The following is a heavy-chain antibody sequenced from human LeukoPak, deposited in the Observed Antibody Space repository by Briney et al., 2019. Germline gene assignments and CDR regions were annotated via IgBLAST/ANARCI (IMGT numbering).Heavy chain of an antibody. CDR3: ARVRGRQDINFDY. CDR2: IYHSGST. V-gene: IGHV4-38-2*02. Sequence: PSETLSLTCTVSGYSISSGYYWGWIRQPPGKGLEWIGSIYHSGSTYYNPPLKSRVTISVDTSKNQFSLKLSSVTAADTAVYYCARVRGRQDINFDYWGQGTLVTVSS. CDR1: GYSISSGYY. D-gene: IGHD6-25*01. J-gene: IGHJ4*02.